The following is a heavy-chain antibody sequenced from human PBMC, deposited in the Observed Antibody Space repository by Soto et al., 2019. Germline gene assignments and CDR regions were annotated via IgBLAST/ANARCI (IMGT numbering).Heavy chain of an antibody. D-gene: IGHD2-15*01. CDR1: GFTFDDYT. CDR3: ATLGSGYCSGGSCYRDGMDV. J-gene: IGHJ6*02. CDR2: ISWDGGST. V-gene: IGHV3-43*01. Sequence: GGSLRLSCAASGFTFDDYTMHWVRQAPGKGLEWVSLISWDGGSTYYADSVKGRFTISRDNSKNSLYLQMNSLRTEDTALYYCATLGSGYCSGGSCYRDGMDVWGQGTTVTVSS.